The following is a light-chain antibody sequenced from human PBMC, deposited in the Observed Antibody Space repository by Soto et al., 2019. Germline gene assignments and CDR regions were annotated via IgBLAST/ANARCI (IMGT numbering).Light chain of an antibody. CDR2: GNS. J-gene: IGLJ2*01. CDR3: QSYDSYLSFG. Sequence: QSVRTQPPSVSGAPGQRVTISCTGSSSNIGTGIDVHWYQQLPGTSPKLLIYGNSNRPSGVPDRFSGSKSGTSASLAITGLQAEDDAGYYCQSYDSYLSFGFCGGTKLSVL. CDR1: SSNIGTGID. V-gene: IGLV1-40*01.